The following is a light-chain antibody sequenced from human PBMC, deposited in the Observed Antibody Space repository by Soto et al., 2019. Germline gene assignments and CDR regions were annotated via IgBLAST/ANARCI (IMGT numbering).Light chain of an antibody. Sequence: QSTPFPSTLSTTLRHRVTLSCRASQSISSWLAWYQQKPGKAPKLLIYDASSLESGVPSRFSGSGSGTEFTLTISSLQPDDFATYYCQQYNSYSPFGQGTKVDI. J-gene: IGKJ1*01. V-gene: IGKV1-5*01. CDR3: QQYNSYSP. CDR1: QSISSW. CDR2: DAS.